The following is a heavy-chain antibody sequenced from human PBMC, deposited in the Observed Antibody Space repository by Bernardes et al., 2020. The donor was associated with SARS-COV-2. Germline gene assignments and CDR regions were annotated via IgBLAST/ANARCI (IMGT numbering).Heavy chain of an antibody. J-gene: IGHJ6*02. CDR2: IYYSGST. CDR3: ARLGLGAGSSWYPVDYYYGMDV. Sequence: SETLSLTCTVSGGSISSYYWSWIRQPPGKGLEWIGYIYYSGSTNYNPSLKSRVTISVDTSKNQFSLKLSSVTAADTAVYYCARLGLGAGSSWYPVDYYYGMDVWGQGTTVTVSS. D-gene: IGHD6-13*01. V-gene: IGHV4-59*08. CDR1: GGSISSYY.